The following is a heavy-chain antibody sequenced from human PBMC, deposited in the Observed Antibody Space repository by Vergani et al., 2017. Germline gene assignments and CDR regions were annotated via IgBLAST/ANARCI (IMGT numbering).Heavy chain of an antibody. D-gene: IGHD5-18*01. Sequence: QVQLQESGPGLVKPSETLSLTSTVPGGSISSYYWSWIRQPPGKGLEWIGYIYYSGSTNYNPSLKSRVTISVDTSKNKFSLKLSAVTPADTAVYYCARVPVDTAMWGWFDPWGQGTLVTVSS. CDR3: ARVPVDTAMWGWFDP. V-gene: IGHV4-59*01. CDR2: IYYSGST. J-gene: IGHJ5*02. CDR1: GGSISSYY.